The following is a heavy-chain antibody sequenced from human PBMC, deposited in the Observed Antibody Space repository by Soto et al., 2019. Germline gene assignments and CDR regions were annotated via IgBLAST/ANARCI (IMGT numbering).Heavy chain of an antibody. CDR1: GGSVSSGSYY. V-gene: IGHV4-61*01. CDR3: AREPIVVVPAAIDYYYYGMDV. Sequence: QVQLQESGPGLVKPSETLSLTCTVSGGSVSSGSYYWSWIRQPPGKGLEWIGYIYYSGSTNYNPSLKSRVTISVDTSKNQFSLKLSSVTAADTAVYYCAREPIVVVPAAIDYYYYGMDVWGQGTTVTVSS. CDR2: IYYSGST. D-gene: IGHD2-2*01. J-gene: IGHJ6*02.